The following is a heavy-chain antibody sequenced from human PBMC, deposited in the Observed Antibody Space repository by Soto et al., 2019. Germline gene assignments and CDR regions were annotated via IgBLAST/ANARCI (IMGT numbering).Heavy chain of an antibody. V-gene: IGHV4-4*02. D-gene: IGHD3-10*01. CDR3: ARDLRGGIQDYYYYGMDV. CDR2: IYHSGST. J-gene: IGHJ6*02. CDR1: GGSISSSNW. Sequence: SETLSLTCAVSGGSISSSNWWSWVRQPPGKGLEWIGEIYHSGSTNYNPSLKSRVTISVDKSKNQFSLKLSSVTAADTAVYYCARDLRGGIQDYYYYGMDVWGQGTTVTVSS.